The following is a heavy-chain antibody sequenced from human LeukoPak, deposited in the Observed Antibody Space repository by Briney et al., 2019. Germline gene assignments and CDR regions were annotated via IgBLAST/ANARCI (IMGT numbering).Heavy chain of an antibody. CDR1: GFTFSSYA. CDR2: IWYDGSNK. V-gene: IGHV3-33*08. J-gene: IGHJ4*02. D-gene: IGHD6-13*01. Sequence: PGRSLRLSCAASGFTFSSYAMHWVRQAPGKGLEWVAVIWYDGSNKYYADSVKGRFTISRDNSKNTLYLQMNSLRAEDTAVYYCARDFGSSPFDYWGQGTLVTVSS. CDR3: ARDFGSSPFDY.